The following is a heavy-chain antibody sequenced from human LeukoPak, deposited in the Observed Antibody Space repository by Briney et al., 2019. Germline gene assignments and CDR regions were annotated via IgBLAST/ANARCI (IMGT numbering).Heavy chain of an antibody. Sequence: GGSLRLSCAASGFTFSSYSMNWVRQAPGKGLEWVSSISSSSSYIYYADSVKGRFTISRDNAKNSLYLQMSSLRAEDTAVYYCARDSSAAAGDYWGQGTLVTVSS. CDR3: ARDSSAAAGDY. V-gene: IGHV3-21*01. CDR1: GFTFSSYS. CDR2: ISSSSSYI. J-gene: IGHJ4*02. D-gene: IGHD6-13*01.